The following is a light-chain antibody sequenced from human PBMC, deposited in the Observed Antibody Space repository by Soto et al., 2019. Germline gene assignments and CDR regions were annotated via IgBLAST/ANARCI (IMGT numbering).Light chain of an antibody. CDR1: QSVGSY. J-gene: IGKJ4*01. CDR3: QQRTSWPQT. Sequence: EIVLTQSPATLSLSPGERATLSCRASQSVGSYLAWYQQRPGQTPRLLIYDASNRSAGIPTRFRGSGFGTVFPLPIRTLEPEDLAVYFCQQRTSWPQTVGGGTKVEI. V-gene: IGKV3-11*01. CDR2: DAS.